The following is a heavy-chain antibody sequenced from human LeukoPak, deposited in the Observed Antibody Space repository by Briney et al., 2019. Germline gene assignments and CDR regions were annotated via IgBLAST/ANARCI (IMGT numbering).Heavy chain of an antibody. J-gene: IGHJ4*02. CDR3: ARGGRRDYYDSSGYYLGY. Sequence: ASVKVSCKASGGTFSSNAISWVRQAPGQGLEWMGGIIPIFGTANYAQKFQGRVTITADESTSTAYMELSSPRSEDTAVYYCARGGRRDYYDSSGYYLGYWGQGTLVTVSS. D-gene: IGHD3-22*01. CDR1: GGTFSSNA. V-gene: IGHV1-69*13. CDR2: IIPIFGTA.